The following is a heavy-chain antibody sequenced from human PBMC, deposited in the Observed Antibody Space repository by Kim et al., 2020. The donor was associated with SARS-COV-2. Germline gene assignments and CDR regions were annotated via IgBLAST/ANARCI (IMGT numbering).Heavy chain of an antibody. D-gene: IGHD4-17*01. Sequence: YYNPAHKSRVTISVDTSKNQVSLKLSSVTAADTAVYYCARDIRAGDYVGDWGQGTLVTVSS. CDR3: ARDIRAGDYVGD. V-gene: IGHV4-31*02. J-gene: IGHJ4*02.